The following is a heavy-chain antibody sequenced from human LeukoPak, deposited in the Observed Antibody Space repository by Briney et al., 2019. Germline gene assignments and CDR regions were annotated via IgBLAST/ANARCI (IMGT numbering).Heavy chain of an antibody. D-gene: IGHD1-14*01. V-gene: IGHV3-23*01. CDR3: ARERPDSRNLDS. J-gene: IGHJ4*02. CDR1: GFTFSSYA. CDR2: ISNSGGTT. Sequence: GGSLRLSCAASGFTFSSYAMSWVRQAPGKGLEWVSTISNSGGTTYYADSVKGRFTISRDDSENTLYLQMNDLRVEDTAVYYCARERPDSRNLDSWGRGALVTVSS.